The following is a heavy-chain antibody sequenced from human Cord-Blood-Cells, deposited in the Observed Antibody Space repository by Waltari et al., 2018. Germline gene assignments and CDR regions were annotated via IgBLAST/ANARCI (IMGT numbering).Heavy chain of an antibody. J-gene: IGHJ6*03. CDR1: GGSISRSD. D-gene: IGHD4-17*01. V-gene: IGHV4-4*07. CDR3: ARDPGTTVTTLYYYYYMDV. Sequence: QVQLQESGPGLVKPSETLSLTCTVSGGSISRSDWSWSRQPAGKGLVWIGRIDTSGSTNYNPALKSRVTMSVDTSKNQFSLKLSSVTAAVTAVYYCARDPGTTVTTLYYYYYMDVWGKGTTVTVSS. CDR2: IDTSGST.